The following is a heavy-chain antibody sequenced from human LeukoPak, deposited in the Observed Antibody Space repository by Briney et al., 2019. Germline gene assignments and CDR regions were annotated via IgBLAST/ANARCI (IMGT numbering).Heavy chain of an antibody. V-gene: IGHV1-46*01. Sequence: ASVKVSCKASGYTFTSYYMHWVRQAPGQGLEWMGIINPSGGSTSYAQKFQGRVTMTRDTSTSTVYMELSSLRSEDTAVYYCARGSITMVRGVLHSDYWGQGTLVTVSS. J-gene: IGHJ4*02. CDR1: GYTFTSYY. CDR2: INPSGGST. D-gene: IGHD3-10*01. CDR3: ARGSITMVRGVLHSDY.